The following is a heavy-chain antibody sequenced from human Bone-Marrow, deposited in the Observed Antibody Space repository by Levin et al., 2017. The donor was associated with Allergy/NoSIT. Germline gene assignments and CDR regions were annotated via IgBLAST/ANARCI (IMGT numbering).Heavy chain of an antibody. D-gene: IGHD6-13*01. CDR2: IYYSGST. V-gene: IGHV4-59*08. CDR3: ARRRGGAAAGTIDY. J-gene: IGHJ4*02. Sequence: ESLKISCPVSGGSISSYYWSWIRQPPGKGLEWIGYIYYSGSTNYNPSLKSRVTISVDTSKNQFSLKLSSVTAADTAVYYCARRRGGAAAGTIDYWGQGTLVTVSS. CDR1: GGSISSYY.